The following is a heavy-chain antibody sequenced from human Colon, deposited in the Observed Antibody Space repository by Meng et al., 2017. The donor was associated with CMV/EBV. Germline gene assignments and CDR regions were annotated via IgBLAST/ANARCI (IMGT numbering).Heavy chain of an antibody. J-gene: IGHJ3*02. CDR2: INPNSGGT. D-gene: IGHD1-7*01. Sequence: ASVKVSCKASGYTFTGYYMHWVRQAPGQGLEWMGWINPNSGGTNYAQKFQGRVTMTRDTSISTAYMEPSRLRSDDTAVYYCARPTASNWNYGNDAFDIWGQGTMVTVSS. V-gene: IGHV1-2*02. CDR3: ARPTASNWNYGNDAFDI. CDR1: GYTFTGYY.